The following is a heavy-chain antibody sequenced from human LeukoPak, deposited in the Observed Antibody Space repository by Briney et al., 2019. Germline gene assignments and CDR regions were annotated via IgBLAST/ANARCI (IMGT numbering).Heavy chain of an antibody. Sequence: PGGSLRLSCAASGFTFDDFGMSWVRQAPGKGLEWVSDINWSGGTTGYADSVKGRFTISRDNTKNSLYLQMNSLRAEDTALYYCARVGISGYYYNYMDVWGKGTSVTVSS. CDR2: INWSGGTT. V-gene: IGHV3-20*04. CDR1: GFTFDDFG. CDR3: ARVGISGYYYNYMDV. D-gene: IGHD3-10*01. J-gene: IGHJ6*03.